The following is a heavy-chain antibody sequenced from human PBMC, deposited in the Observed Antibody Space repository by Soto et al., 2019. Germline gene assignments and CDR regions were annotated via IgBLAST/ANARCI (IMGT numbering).Heavy chain of an antibody. V-gene: IGHV5-51*01. J-gene: IGHJ4*02. D-gene: IGHD2-15*01. Sequence: GESLKISCEGSGYSFNSYWIGWVRQMPGKGLEWMGIIYPGDSYTRYSPSFQGQVTISADKSISTAYLQWSSLKASDTAMYYCARRSSGGSLHFYYWGQGTLVTVSS. CDR2: IYPGDSYT. CDR1: GYSFNSYW. CDR3: ARRSSGGSLHFYY.